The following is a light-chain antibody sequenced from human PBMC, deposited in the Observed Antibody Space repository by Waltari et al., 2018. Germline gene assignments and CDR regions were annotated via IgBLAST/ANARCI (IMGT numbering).Light chain of an antibody. CDR1: QSPIHSDGDTY. Sequence: DVVMTQSPLSLPVTLGQPASIPFRSSQSPIHSDGDTYLSWFQQRPGQSPRRLIYKVSKRGSGVPDRFSGSGSGTDFTLKISRVEAEDVGVYYCMQSKHWPYTFGLGTKLEIK. V-gene: IGKV2-30*02. CDR3: MQSKHWPYT. J-gene: IGKJ2*01. CDR2: KVS.